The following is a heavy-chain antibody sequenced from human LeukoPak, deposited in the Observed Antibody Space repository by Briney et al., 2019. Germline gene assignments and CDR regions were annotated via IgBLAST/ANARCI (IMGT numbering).Heavy chain of an antibody. CDR3: AREKGGYSGYHSIGIDY. J-gene: IGHJ4*02. CDR2: INHSGST. V-gene: IGHV4-34*01. D-gene: IGHD5-12*01. Sequence: SETLSLTCAVYGGSFNGYYWSWIRQPPGKGLEWIGEINHSGSTNYNPSLKSRVTISVDTSKNQFSLKLSSVTAADTAVYYCAREKGGYSGYHSIGIDYWGQGTLVTVSS. CDR1: GGSFNGYY.